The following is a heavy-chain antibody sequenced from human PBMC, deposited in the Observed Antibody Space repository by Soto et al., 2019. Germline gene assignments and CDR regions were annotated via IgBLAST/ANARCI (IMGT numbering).Heavy chain of an antibody. V-gene: IGHV4-4*02. CDR3: ARGSIVVVLGEVYYYYGMDV. Sequence: PSETLSLTCAVSGGSISSSNWWSWVRQPPGKGLEWIGEIYHSGSTNYNPSLKSRVTISVDTSKNQFSLKLSSVTAADTAVYYCARGSIVVVLGEVYYYYGMDVWGQGTTVTVSS. CDR2: IYHSGST. J-gene: IGHJ6*02. CDR1: GGSISSSNW. D-gene: IGHD3-22*01.